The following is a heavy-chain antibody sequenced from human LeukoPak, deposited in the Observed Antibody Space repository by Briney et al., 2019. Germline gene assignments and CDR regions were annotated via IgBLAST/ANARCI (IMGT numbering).Heavy chain of an antibody. Sequence: SVKVSCKASGGTFSSYAISWVRQAPGQGLEWMGRIIPIFGVANYAQKFQGRVSITADKSTSTAYMELSSLRSEDTAVYYCARQTIFGVVPHNWFDPWGQGTLVTVSS. CDR2: IIPIFGVA. D-gene: IGHD3-3*01. V-gene: IGHV1-69*04. CDR3: ARQTIFGVVPHNWFDP. J-gene: IGHJ5*02. CDR1: GGTFSSYA.